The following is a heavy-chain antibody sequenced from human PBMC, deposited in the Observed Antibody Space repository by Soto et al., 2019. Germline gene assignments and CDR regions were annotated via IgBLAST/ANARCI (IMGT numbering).Heavy chain of an antibody. CDR2: IYYSGST. Sequence: QVQLQQWGAGLLKPSETLSLTCAVYGGSFSGYYWSWVRQPPGKGLERIGEIYYSGSTNYNPSIVIRVTISVDTSKIHFSLNVSSVTAADTAVYYCARGIDYDLNWGQGTLVTVSS. V-gene: IGHV4-34*01. CDR3: ARGIDYDLN. D-gene: IGHD4-17*01. CDR1: GGSFSGYY. J-gene: IGHJ4*02.